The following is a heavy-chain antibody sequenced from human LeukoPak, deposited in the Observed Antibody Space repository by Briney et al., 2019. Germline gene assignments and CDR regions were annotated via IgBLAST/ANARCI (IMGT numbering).Heavy chain of an antibody. J-gene: IGHJ4*02. Sequence: GGSLRLSCAASGFTFSSYGMHWVRQAPGKGLEWVACIWYDGSDKYYADSVKGRFTISRDNSKNTVYLQMNSLRVEDTAVYYCARGSYVYWGQGTLVTVSS. CDR2: IWYDGSDK. V-gene: IGHV3-30*02. D-gene: IGHD1-26*01. CDR3: ARGSYVY. CDR1: GFTFSSYG.